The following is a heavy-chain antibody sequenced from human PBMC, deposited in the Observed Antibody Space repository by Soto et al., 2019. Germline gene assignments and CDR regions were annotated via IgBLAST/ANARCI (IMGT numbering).Heavy chain of an antibody. CDR3: ARGGRDGYVGDTFDI. V-gene: IGHV4-61*08. D-gene: IGHD5-12*01. J-gene: IGHJ3*02. Sequence: PSETLSLTCTVSGGSISSGGYYWSWIRLHPGKGLEWIGYIYYSGSTNYNPSLKSRVTISVDTSRNQFALKLNSVTAADTAVYYCARGGRDGYVGDTFDIWGQGTMVTVSS. CDR1: GGSISSGGYY. CDR2: IYYSGST.